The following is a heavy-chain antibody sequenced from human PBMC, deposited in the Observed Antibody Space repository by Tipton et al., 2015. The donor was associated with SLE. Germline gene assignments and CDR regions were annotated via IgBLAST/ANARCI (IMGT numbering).Heavy chain of an antibody. V-gene: IGHV4-61*02. D-gene: IGHD3-16*02. CDR3: ARGAYDYVWGSYPLRYFDY. CDR2: IYTSGST. Sequence: TLSLTCTVSGGSISSGSYYWSWIRQPAGKGLEWIGRIYTSGSTNYNPSLKSRVTISVDTSKNQFSLKLSSVTAADTAVYYCARGAYDYVWGSYPLRYFDYWGQGTLVTVSS. CDR1: GGSISSGSYY. J-gene: IGHJ4*02.